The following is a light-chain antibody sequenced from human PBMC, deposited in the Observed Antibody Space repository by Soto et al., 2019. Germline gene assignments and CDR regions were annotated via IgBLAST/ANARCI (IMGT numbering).Light chain of an antibody. CDR1: QSISSSY. J-gene: IGKJ1*01. V-gene: IGKV3-20*01. CDR3: QQYQTYIT. Sequence: EIVLTQSPGTLSLSPGERGTLSCRASQSISSSYLAWYQQKPGQAPRLLIYGASTRATGIPARFSGSGSGTEFTLIISSLQPDDFATYYCQQYQTYITFGRGTKVDIK. CDR2: GAS.